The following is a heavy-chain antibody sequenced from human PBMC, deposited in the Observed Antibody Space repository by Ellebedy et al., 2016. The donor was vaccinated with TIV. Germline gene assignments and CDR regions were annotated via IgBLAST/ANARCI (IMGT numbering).Heavy chain of an antibody. CDR1: GFTFSSYA. CDR2: ISSNGGST. J-gene: IGHJ5*02. V-gene: IGHV3-64*04. D-gene: IGHD3-10*01. CDR3: ARELRTMLRGAYLAS. Sequence: GESLKISCSASGFTFSSYAMHWVRQAPGKGLEYVSAISSNGGSTYYADSVKGRFTISRDNAKNSLYLQMNSLRAEETAVYYCARELRTMLRGAYLASWGQGILATVSS.